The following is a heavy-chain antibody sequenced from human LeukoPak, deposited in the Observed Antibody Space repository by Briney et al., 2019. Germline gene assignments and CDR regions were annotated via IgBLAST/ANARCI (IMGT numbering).Heavy chain of an antibody. V-gene: IGHV4-59*01. CDR1: GGSISSYY. Sequence: PSETLSLTCTVSGGSISSYYWSWIRQPPGKGLEWIGYIYYSGSTNYNPSLKSRVTISVDTSKNQFSLKLSSVTAADTAIYYCAAMTTVTMYSYFFDSWGQGTLLTVSS. CDR3: AAMTTVTMYSYFFDS. J-gene: IGHJ4*02. CDR2: IYYSGST. D-gene: IGHD4-17*01.